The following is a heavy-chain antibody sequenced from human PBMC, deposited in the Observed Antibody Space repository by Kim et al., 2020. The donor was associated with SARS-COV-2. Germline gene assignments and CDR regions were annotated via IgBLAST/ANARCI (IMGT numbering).Heavy chain of an antibody. CDR2: VKGDGSEE. CDR1: GFTFGTYW. Sequence: GGSLRLSCAASGFTFGTYWMSWVRQAPGKGLEWVASVKGDGSEEDYVDFVRGRFTISRDNAKNSLYLQMNSLRAEDRAVYYCARGISPTDYYFDYWGQGTLVTVSS. CDR3: ARGISPTDYYFDY. D-gene: IGHD3-10*01. V-gene: IGHV3-7*01. J-gene: IGHJ4*02.